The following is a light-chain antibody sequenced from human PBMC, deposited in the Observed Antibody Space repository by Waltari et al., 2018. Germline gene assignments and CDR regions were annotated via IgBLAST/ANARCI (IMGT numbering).Light chain of an antibody. CDR1: ISYFGGYNS. J-gene: IGLJ2*01. CDR2: DVT. V-gene: IGLV2-11*01. Sequence: QSALTQPRSVSGSPGPSVPLSCPCTISYFGGYNSVSLYQQHPGKAPKLMICDVTKRPSGVPDRFSGSKSGNTASLTISGLQAEDEADYYCCSYAGSYTYVVFGGGTKLTVL. CDR3: CSYAGSYTYVV.